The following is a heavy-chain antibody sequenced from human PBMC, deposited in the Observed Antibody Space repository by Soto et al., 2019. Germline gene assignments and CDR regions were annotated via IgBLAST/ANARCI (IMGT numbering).Heavy chain of an antibody. CDR3: ASANLRVTAISGLGY. CDR1: GYTFTSYY. J-gene: IGHJ4*02. Sequence: QVQLVQSGAEVKKPGASVKVSCKASGYTFTSYYMHWVRQAPGQGLEWMGIINPSGGSTSYAQKFQGRVTMTRDTSTSTVYIELSSLRSEDTAVYYCASANLRVTAISGLGYWGQGTLVTVSS. D-gene: IGHD2-21*02. CDR2: INPSGGST. V-gene: IGHV1-46*01.